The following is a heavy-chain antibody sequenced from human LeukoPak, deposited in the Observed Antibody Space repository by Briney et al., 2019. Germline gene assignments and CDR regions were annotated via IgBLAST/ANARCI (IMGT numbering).Heavy chain of an antibody. Sequence: PSETLSLTCTVSGGSISSYYWSWIRQPAGKGLEWIGRIYTSGSTNYNPSLKSRVIMSVDTSKNQFSLKLSSVTAADTAVYYCARDIVVVPAAIGGSYYYGMDVWGQGTTVTVSS. J-gene: IGHJ6*02. D-gene: IGHD2-2*02. CDR3: ARDIVVVPAAIGGSYYYGMDV. CDR2: IYTSGST. CDR1: GGSISSYY. V-gene: IGHV4-4*07.